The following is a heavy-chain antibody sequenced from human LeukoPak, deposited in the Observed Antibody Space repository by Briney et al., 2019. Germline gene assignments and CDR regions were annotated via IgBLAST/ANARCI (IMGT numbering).Heavy chain of an antibody. CDR1: GGSISSGAYS. CDR2: IYHSGST. J-gene: IGHJ3*02. D-gene: IGHD3-22*01. CDR3: ARPYYDSSGYYHDAFDI. V-gene: IGHV4-30-4*07. Sequence: SQTLSLTCAASGGSISSGAYSWSWIRQPPGKGLEWIGYIYHSGSTYYNPSLKSRVTMSVDTSKNQFSLKLSSVTAADTAVYYCARPYYDSSGYYHDAFDIWGQGTMVTVSS.